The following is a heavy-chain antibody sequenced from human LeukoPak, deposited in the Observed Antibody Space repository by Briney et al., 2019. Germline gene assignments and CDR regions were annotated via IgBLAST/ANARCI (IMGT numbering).Heavy chain of an antibody. J-gene: IGHJ4*02. CDR3: AKDGEYYGSGSYSDY. D-gene: IGHD3-10*01. CDR1: GFTFSSYA. CDR2: IGGSGGST. Sequence: PGGSLRLSCAASGFTFSSYAMSWVRQAPGKGLEWVSAIGGSGGSTYYADSVKGRFTISRDNSKNTLYLQMNSLRAEDTAVYYCAKDGEYYGSGSYSDYWGQGTLVTVSS. V-gene: IGHV3-23*01.